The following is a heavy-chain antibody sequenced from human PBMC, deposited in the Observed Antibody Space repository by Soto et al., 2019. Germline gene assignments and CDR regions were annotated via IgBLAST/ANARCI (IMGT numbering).Heavy chain of an antibody. CDR1: GGSISSGGYY. D-gene: IGHD2-2*01. V-gene: IGHV4-31*03. J-gene: IGHJ6*02. CDR3: ASLCSSTSCYGMDV. CDR2: IYYSGST. Sequence: SETLSLTCTVSGGSISSGGYYWSWIRQHPGEGLEWIGYIYYSGSTYYNPSLKSRVTISVDTSKNQFSLQLSSVTAADTAVYYCASLCSSTSCYGMDVWGQGTTVT.